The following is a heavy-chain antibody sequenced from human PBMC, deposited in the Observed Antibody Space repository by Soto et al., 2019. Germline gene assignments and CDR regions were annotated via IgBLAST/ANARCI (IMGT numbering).Heavy chain of an antibody. CDR1: GGTFSSYA. D-gene: IGHD3-22*01. Sequence: GASVEVTCKASGGTFSSYAISWVRQAPGQGLEWMGGIIPIFGTANYAQKFQGRVAITADESTSTAYMELSSLRSEDTAVYYCARSSDTGDSSGYFDYWGQGTLVTVSS. CDR3: ARSSDTGDSSGYFDY. CDR2: IIPIFGTA. J-gene: IGHJ4*02. V-gene: IGHV1-69*13.